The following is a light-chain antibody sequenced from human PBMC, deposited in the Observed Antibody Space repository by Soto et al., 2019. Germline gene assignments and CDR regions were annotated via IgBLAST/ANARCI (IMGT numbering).Light chain of an antibody. V-gene: IGKV1-39*01. CDR2: AAS. CDR3: KQSYSTPWT. CDR1: QSISSY. Sequence: DIQMTQSPSSLSASVGDRVTITCRASQSISSYLNWYQQNPGKAPKLLIYAASSLQSGVPSRFSGSGSGTEFTLTISSLQPEDFAAYYCKQSYSTPWTFGRGTKVEIK. J-gene: IGKJ1*01.